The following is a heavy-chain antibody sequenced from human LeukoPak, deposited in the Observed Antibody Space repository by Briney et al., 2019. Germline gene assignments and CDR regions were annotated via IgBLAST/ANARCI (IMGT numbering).Heavy chain of an antibody. CDR1: GGSISSYY. CDR3: ARAVGSGSFQTYYYYMDV. Sequence: SETLSLTCTDSGGSISSYYWSWIRQPPGKGLEWIGYIYYSGSTNYNPSLKSRVTISVDTSKNQFSLKLRSVTAADTAVYYCARAVGSGSFQTYYYYMDVWGKGTTVTISS. D-gene: IGHD3-10*01. J-gene: IGHJ6*03. CDR2: IYYSGST. V-gene: IGHV4-59*01.